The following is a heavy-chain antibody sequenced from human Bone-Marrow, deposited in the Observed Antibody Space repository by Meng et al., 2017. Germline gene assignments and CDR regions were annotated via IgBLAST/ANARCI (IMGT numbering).Heavy chain of an antibody. CDR2: INHSGST. Sequence: SETLSLTCAVYGGSFSGYYWSWIRQPPGKGLEWIGEINHSGSTNYNPSLKSRVTISVDTSKNQFSLKLSSVTAAETAVYYCAILGSIQDYYYGMDVWGQGTTVTGYS. CDR1: GGSFSGYY. V-gene: IGHV4-34*01. D-gene: IGHD2/OR15-2a*01. CDR3: AILGSIQDYYYGMDV. J-gene: IGHJ6*01.